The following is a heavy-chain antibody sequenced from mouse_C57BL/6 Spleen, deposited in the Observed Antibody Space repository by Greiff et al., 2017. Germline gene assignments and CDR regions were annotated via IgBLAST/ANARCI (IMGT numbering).Heavy chain of an antibody. CDR2: IYPGSGST. J-gene: IGHJ3*01. CDR1: GYTFTSYW. V-gene: IGHV1-55*01. D-gene: IGHD4-1*01. Sequence: QVQLQQPGAELVKPGASVKMSCKASGYTFTSYWITWVKQRPGQGLEWIGDIYPGSGSTNYNEKFKSKATLTVGTSSSTAYMQLSSLTSEDSAVYDCAREGANWDPAYWGQGTLVTVSA. CDR3: AREGANWDPAY.